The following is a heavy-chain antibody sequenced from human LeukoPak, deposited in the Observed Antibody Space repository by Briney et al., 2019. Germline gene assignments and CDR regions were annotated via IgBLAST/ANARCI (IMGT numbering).Heavy chain of an antibody. CDR1: GYSFPTYW. V-gene: IGHV5-51*01. CDR2: IYPDESNI. CDR3: ARPPSRGYSSSFEY. Sequence: GESLKISCKGSGYSFPTYWIAWVRQMPGKGLGWVGIIYPDESNIRYSPSFQGQVTISADKSISTAYLQWSSLKASDTAMYYCARPPSRGYSSSFEYWGQGTLVTVSS. D-gene: IGHD2-2*03. J-gene: IGHJ4*02.